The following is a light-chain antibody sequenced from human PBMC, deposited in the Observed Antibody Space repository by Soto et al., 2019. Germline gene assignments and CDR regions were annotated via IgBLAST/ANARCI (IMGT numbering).Light chain of an antibody. Sequence: EVMMSQSATALSVSTGERATLSCRASQNVGNNLVWYQQKPGQAPRLLIYGASTRAAGIPDRFSGSGSGTEFTLTISGLQSDDFAVYYCQQFNNWPPWTFGQGTKVAIK. J-gene: IGKJ1*01. CDR3: QQFNNWPPWT. CDR1: QNVGNN. V-gene: IGKV3-15*01. CDR2: GAS.